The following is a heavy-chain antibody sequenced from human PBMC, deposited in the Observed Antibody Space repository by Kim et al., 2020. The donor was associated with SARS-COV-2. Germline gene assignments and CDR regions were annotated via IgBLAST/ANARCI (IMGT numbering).Heavy chain of an antibody. D-gene: IGHD2-15*01. V-gene: IGHV4-4*02. CDR2: IYHSGNT. Sequence: SETLSLTCAVSGASVSNSNWWSWVRQPPGKGLEWIGEIYHSGNTNYNPSLKSRVTISLDKSKNQFSLNLSSVTAADTAVYYCGKTPDFYYGMDFWGQGTTVTVS. CDR3: GKTPDFYYGMDF. J-gene: IGHJ6*01. CDR1: GASVSNSNW.